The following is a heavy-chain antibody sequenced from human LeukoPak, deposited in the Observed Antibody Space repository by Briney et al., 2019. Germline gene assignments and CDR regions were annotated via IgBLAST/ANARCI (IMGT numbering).Heavy chain of an antibody. Sequence: PGGSLRLSCAASGFTFSSYAMHWVRQAPGKGLEWVAVISYDGSNKYYADSVKGRFTISRDNSKNTLYLQMNSLRAEDTAVYYCARNGVGYYDILTGYWYFDYWGQGTLVTVSS. V-gene: IGHV3-30-3*01. D-gene: IGHD3-9*01. CDR1: GFTFSSYA. J-gene: IGHJ4*02. CDR2: ISYDGSNK. CDR3: ARNGVGYYDILTGYWYFDY.